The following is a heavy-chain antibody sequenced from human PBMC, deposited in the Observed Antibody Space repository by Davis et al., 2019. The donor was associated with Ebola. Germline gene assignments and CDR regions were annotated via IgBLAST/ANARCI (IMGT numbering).Heavy chain of an antibody. J-gene: IGHJ4*02. CDR1: GCTFSSSA. CDR2: IIPIFGST. CDR3: AREHTSGWYATFDY. D-gene: IGHD6-19*01. Sequence: SVKVSCKASGCTFSSSAFSWVRQAPGQGLEWMGTIIPIFGSTNYAQKFQGRVTITADEFTSTAYMELSSLRSEDTAVYYCAREHTSGWYATFDYWGQGTLVTVSS. V-gene: IGHV1-69*13.